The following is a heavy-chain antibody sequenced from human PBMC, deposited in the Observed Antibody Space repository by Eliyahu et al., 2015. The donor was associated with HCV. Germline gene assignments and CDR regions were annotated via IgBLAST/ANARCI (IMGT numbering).Heavy chain of an antibody. CDR1: GGXISSSSYY. CDR3: ARLGYSGSYYFDY. CDR2: IYYSGST. V-gene: IGHV4-39*01. Sequence: QLQLQESGPGLVKPSETLSLTCTVXGGXISSSSYYWGWIRQPPGKGLEXIGSIYYSGSTYYNPSLKSRVTISVDTSKNQFSLKLSSVTAADTAVYYCARLGYSGSYYFDYWGQGTLVTVSS. D-gene: IGHD1-26*01. J-gene: IGHJ4*02.